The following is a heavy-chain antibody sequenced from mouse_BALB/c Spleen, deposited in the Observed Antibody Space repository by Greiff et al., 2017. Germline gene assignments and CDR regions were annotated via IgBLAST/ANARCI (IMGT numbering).Heavy chain of an antibody. CDR2: ISSGGST. Sequence: EVKLVESGGGLVKPGGSLKLSCAASGFTFSSYAMSWVRQTPEKRLEWVASISSGGSTYYPDSVKGRFTISRDNARNILYLQMSSLRSEDTAMYYCARVGTVEYFDVWGAVTTVTVSS. CDR3: ARVGTVEYFDV. D-gene: IGHD1-1*01. J-gene: IGHJ1*01. CDR1: GFTFSSYA. V-gene: IGHV5-6-5*01.